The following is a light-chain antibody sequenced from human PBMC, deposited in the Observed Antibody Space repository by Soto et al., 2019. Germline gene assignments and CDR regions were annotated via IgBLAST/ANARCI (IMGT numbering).Light chain of an antibody. CDR3: LHHNSFHLA. CDR1: QDIRND. Sequence: DIRMTQSPSSLSASVGDGVTITCRASQDIRNDLGWYQQKPGKAPKRLIYAASNLQSGVSSRFSGSGSGTEFPLTSTRLPPDDLATYYCLHHNSFHLAFGGGTKVEIK. CDR2: AAS. J-gene: IGKJ4*01. V-gene: IGKV1-17*01.